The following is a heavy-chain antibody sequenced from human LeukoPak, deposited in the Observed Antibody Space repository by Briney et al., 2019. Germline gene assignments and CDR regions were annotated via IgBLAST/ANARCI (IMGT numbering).Heavy chain of an antibody. D-gene: IGHD1-26*01. CDR1: GGSISSYY. J-gene: IGHJ4*02. CDR3: ARTLIVGATISD. V-gene: IGHV4-59*01. CDR2: IYDSGRT. Sequence: SETLSLTCTVSGGSISSYYWSWSRQPPGKGLEWIGYIYDSGRTNYNPSLKSRVTISVDTSKNQFSLKLSSVTAADTAVYYCARTLIVGATISDWGQGTLVTVSS.